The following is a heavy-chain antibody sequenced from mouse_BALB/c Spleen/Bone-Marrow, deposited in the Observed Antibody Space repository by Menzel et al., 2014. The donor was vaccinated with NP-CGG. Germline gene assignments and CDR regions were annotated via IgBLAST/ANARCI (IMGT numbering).Heavy chain of an antibody. V-gene: IGHV1S56*01. J-gene: IGHJ2*01. Sequence: VQLQQSGPELVRPGASVRISCKASGYTFTSYYIHWVKQRPGQGLEWIGWIYLGNVNTKYNEKFKGKPTLTADKSSSTAYMQFSSLTSENSAVYFCASGDYWGQGTTLTVSS. CDR3: ASGDY. CDR1: GYTFTSYY. CDR2: IYLGNVNT.